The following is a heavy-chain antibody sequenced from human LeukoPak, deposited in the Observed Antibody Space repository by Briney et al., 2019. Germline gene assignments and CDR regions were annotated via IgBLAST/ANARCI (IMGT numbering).Heavy chain of an antibody. CDR1: GFTFSDYG. D-gene: IGHD3-9*01. V-gene: IGHV3-23*01. CDR3: ANRGTHYDILTGSRRYYFDY. J-gene: IGHJ4*02. CDR2: ISGSGGST. Sequence: GGSLRLSCAASGFTFSDYGMHWVRQAPGKGLEWVSAISGSGGSTYYADSVKGRFTISRDNSKNTLYLQMNSLRAEDTAVYYCANRGTHYDILTGSRRYYFDYWGQGTLVTVSS.